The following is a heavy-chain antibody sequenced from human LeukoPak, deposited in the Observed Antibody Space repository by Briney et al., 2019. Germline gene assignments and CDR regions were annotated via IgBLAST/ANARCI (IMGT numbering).Heavy chain of an antibody. CDR2: ISAYNGNT. Sequence: ASVKVSCKASGYTFTSYGISWVRQAPGQGLEWMGWISAYNGNTNYAQKLQGRVTMTTDTSTSTAYMELRSLRSDDTAVYYCARGGYCSSTSCHQWCGDRFDYWGQGTLVTVSS. CDR3: ARGGYCSSTSCHQWCGDRFDY. V-gene: IGHV1-18*01. CDR1: GYTFTSYG. J-gene: IGHJ4*02. D-gene: IGHD2-2*01.